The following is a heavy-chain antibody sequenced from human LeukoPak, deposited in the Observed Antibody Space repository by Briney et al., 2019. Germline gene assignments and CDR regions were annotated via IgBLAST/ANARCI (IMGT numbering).Heavy chain of an antibody. CDR3: ARGGLDPIAALTL. J-gene: IGHJ4*02. V-gene: IGHV1-2*02. D-gene: IGHD6-6*01. CDR2: INPNSGGT. Sequence: ASVKVSCKASGYTFTGYYMHWVRQAPGQGLEWMGWINPNSGGTSYAQKFQGRVTMTRDTSISTAYMELSRLRSDDTAVYYCARGGLDPIAALTLWGQGTLVTVSS. CDR1: GYTFTGYY.